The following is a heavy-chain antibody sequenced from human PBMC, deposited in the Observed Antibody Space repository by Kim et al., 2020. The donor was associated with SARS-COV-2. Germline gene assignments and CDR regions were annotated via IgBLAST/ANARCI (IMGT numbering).Heavy chain of an antibody. J-gene: IGHJ3*02. D-gene: IGHD3-10*01. Sequence: KYYADSVKGRFTISRDNSKNTLYLQRNSLRAEDTAVYYCARNSGSNAFDIWGQGTMVTVSS. CDR3: ARNSGSNAFDI. CDR2: K. V-gene: IGHV3-30*01.